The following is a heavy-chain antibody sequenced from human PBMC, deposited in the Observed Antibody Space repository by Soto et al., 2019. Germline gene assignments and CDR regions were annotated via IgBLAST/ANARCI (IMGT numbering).Heavy chain of an antibody. Sequence: QVTVKESGPVLVKPTETLTLTCTVSGFSLSNAGLGVSWIRQPPGKALEWLAHIFSNDEKSYSTSLKSRLTTSKATTKSQVVLTMTNMDPVATATYYCASTYSSSWYWFDPWGQGTLVTVSS. V-gene: IGHV2-26*04. D-gene: IGHD6-13*01. CDR2: IFSNDEK. CDR1: GFSLSNAGLG. CDR3: ASTYSSSWYWFDP. J-gene: IGHJ5*02.